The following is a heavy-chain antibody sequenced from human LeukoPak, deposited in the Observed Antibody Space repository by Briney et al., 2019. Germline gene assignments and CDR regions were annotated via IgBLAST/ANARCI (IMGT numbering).Heavy chain of an antibody. CDR2: ISYDGSNK. CDR3: ARDAYDILTGYYNGRWFDP. J-gene: IGHJ5*02. V-gene: IGHV3-30*04. CDR1: GFTFRSYA. Sequence: PGGSLRLSCAASGFTFRSYAMHWARQAPAKGLEWVAVISYDGSNKYYADSVKGRFTISRDKSKNTLYLQMNSLRAEDTAVYYRARDAYDILTGYYNGRWFDPWGQGTLVTVSS. D-gene: IGHD3-9*01.